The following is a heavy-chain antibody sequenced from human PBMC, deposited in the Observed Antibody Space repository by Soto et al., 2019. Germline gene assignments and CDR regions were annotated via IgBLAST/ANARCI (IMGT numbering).Heavy chain of an antibody. CDR3: AGLFPYVSSGYHLNY. CDR2: INHSGST. D-gene: IGHD3-22*01. CDR1: GGSLSGYY. V-gene: IGHV4-34*01. Sequence: SETLSLTCAVYGGSLSGYYWSWIRQPPGKGLEWIGEINHSGSTNYNPSLKSRVTISVDTSKNQFSLKLKSVTAADTAVFYCAGLFPYVSSGYHLNYLGQGTLVTVSS. J-gene: IGHJ4*02.